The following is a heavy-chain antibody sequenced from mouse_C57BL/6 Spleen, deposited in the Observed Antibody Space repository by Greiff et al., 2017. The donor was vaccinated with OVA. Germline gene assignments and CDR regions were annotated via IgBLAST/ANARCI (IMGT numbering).Heavy chain of an antibody. CDR2: IDPSDSYT. CDR1: GYTFTSYW. J-gene: IGHJ4*01. V-gene: IGHV1-69*01. Sequence: VQLQQPGAELVMPGASVKLSCKASGYTFTSYWMHWVKQRPGQGLEWIGEIDPSDSYTNYNQKFKGKSTLTVDKSSSTAYMQLSSLTSEDSAVYYCARAGGLLRGYYAMDYWGQGTSVTVPS. CDR3: ARAGGLLRGYYAMDY. D-gene: IGHD1-1*01.